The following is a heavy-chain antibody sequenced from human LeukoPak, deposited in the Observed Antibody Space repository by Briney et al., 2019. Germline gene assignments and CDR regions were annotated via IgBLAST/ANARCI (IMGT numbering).Heavy chain of an antibody. V-gene: IGHV3-7*01. D-gene: IGHD2-21*02. Sequence: GGSLRLSCAASGFTFSSYAMSWVRQAPGKGLEWVANIKQDGSEKYYVDSVKGRFTISRDNAKNSLYLQMNSLRAEDTAVYYCARGGHCGGDCYNWYFDLWGRGTLVTVSS. CDR1: GFTFSSYA. J-gene: IGHJ2*01. CDR3: ARGGHCGGDCYNWYFDL. CDR2: IKQDGSEK.